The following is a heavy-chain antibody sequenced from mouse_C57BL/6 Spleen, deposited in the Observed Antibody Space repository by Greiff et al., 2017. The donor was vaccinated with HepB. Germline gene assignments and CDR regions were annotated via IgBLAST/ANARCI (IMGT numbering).Heavy chain of an antibody. V-gene: IGHV1-19*01. D-gene: IGHD1-1*01. Sequence: VQLQQSGPVLVKPGASVKMSCKASGYTFTDYYMNWVKQSHGKSLEWIGVINPYNGGTSYNQKFKGKATLTVDKSSSTAYMELNSLTSEDSAVYYCASLITTVVAPGYFDVWGTGTTVTVSS. CDR1: GYTFTDYY. CDR2: INPYNGGT. J-gene: IGHJ1*03. CDR3: ASLITTVVAPGYFDV.